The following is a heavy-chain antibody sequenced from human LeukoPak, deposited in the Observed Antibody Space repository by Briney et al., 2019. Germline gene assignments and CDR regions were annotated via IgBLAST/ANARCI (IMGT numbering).Heavy chain of an antibody. J-gene: IGHJ4*02. CDR1: GGSFSGYY. V-gene: IGHV4-34*01. D-gene: IGHD6-13*01. CDR2: INHSGST. Sequence: PSETLSLTCAVYGGSFSGYYWSWIRQPPGKGLEWIGEINHSGSTNYNPSLKSRVTISVDTSKNQFSLKLSSVTAADTAVYYCARWSVLAAAFFESKKYYFDYWGQGTLVTVSS. CDR3: ARWSVLAAAFFESKKYYFDY.